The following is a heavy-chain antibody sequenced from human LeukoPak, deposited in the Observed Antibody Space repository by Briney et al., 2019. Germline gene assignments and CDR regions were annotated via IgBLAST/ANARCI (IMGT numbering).Heavy chain of an antibody. CDR3: ARGYTPNLGSGSYYGDKGCFDY. CDR1: GYTFTSYA. J-gene: IGHJ4*02. V-gene: IGHV1-3*01. Sequence: ASVKVSCKASGYTFTSYAMHWVRQAPGQRLEWMGWINAGNGNTKYSQKFQGRVTITRDTSASTAYMELSSLRSEDTAVYYCARGYTPNLGSGSYYGDKGCFDYWGQGTLVTVSS. CDR2: INAGNGNT. D-gene: IGHD1-26*01.